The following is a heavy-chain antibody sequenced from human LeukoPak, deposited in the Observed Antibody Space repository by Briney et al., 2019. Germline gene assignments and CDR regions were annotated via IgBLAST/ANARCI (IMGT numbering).Heavy chain of an antibody. Sequence: PSETLSLTCTVSGGSISSYYWSWIRQPPGKGLEWIGYIYDSGSTNYNPSLKSRVTISVDTSKNQFSLKLSSVTAADTAVYYCARAFRSSGWAIDYWGQGTLVTVSS. CDR2: IYDSGST. CDR1: GGSISSYY. V-gene: IGHV4-59*12. J-gene: IGHJ4*02. D-gene: IGHD6-19*01. CDR3: ARAFRSSGWAIDY.